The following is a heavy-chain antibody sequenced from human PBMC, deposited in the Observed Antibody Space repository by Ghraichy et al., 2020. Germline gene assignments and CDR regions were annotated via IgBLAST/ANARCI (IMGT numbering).Heavy chain of an antibody. V-gene: IGHV6-1*01. CDR3: ARGWPYFDY. CDR1: GDSVPRYSAA. D-gene: IGHD2-15*01. Sequence: SQTLSLTCAISGDSVPRYSAAWNWIRQSSSRGLEWLGRTYYRSKWYNDYAVSVKSRITINPDTSKNQFSLQLSSVTPEDTAVYYCARGWPYFDYWGQGTLVTVSS. J-gene: IGHJ4*02. CDR2: TYYRSKWYN.